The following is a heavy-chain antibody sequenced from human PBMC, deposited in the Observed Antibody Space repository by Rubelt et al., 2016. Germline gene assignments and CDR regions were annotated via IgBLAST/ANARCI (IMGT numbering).Heavy chain of an antibody. CDR1: GGTFSSYA. D-gene: IGHD2-8*01. Sequence: QVQLVQSGAEVKKPGSSVKVSCKASGGTFSSYAISWVRQAPGQGLEWMGGIIPIFGTANYAQKFQGRVPITADDSPSQAYMELSSLRSEDTAVYYCARPKDIVLMVYAMPFDYWGQGTLVTVSS. CDR2: IIPIFGTA. CDR3: ARPKDIVLMVYAMPFDY. V-gene: IGHV1-69*01. J-gene: IGHJ4*02.